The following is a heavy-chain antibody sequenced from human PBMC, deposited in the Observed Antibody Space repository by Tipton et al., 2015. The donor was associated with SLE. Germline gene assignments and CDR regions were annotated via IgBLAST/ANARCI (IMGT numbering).Heavy chain of an antibody. CDR1: GGSFSGYY. Sequence: TLSLTCAVYGGSFSGYYWSWIRQPPGKGLEWIGEINHSGSTNYNPSLKSRVTISVDTSKNQFSLKLSSVTAADTAVYYCAKGSQRGYCSGGSCYPDYWGQGTLVPVSS. V-gene: IGHV4-34*01. D-gene: IGHD2-15*01. CDR3: AKGSQRGYCSGGSCYPDY. CDR2: INHSGST. J-gene: IGHJ4*02.